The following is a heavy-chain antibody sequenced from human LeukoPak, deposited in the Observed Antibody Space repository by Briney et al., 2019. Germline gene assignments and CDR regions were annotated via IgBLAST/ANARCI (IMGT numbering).Heavy chain of an antibody. V-gene: IGHV4-34*01. CDR1: GGSFSDYY. CDR3: ARGRFSVYYFDH. Sequence: PSETLSLTCGASGGSFSDYYWSWIRQPPGKGLEWIGEIIHSGATSSSPSLKSRVTISMDPSKNQFSLRLSSVTAADTAVYYCARGRFSVYYFDHWGQGSLVTVSS. CDR2: IIHSGAT. J-gene: IGHJ4*02. D-gene: IGHD3-3*02.